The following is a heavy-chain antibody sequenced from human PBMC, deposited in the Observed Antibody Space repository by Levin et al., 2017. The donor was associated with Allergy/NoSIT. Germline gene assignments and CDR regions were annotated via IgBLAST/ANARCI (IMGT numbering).Heavy chain of an antibody. CDR1: GGTFSSYA. J-gene: IGHJ6*02. V-gene: IGHV1-69*13. D-gene: IGHD6-13*01. CDR2: IIPSFGTA. CDR3: ARTVIAAAGSKYYYYGMDV. Sequence: PGASVKVSCKASGGTFSSYAISWVRQAPGQGLEWVGGIIPSFGTANYAQRFQGRVIITADESTSTAYMELSSLRSEDTAVCYCARTVIAAAGSKYYYYGMDVWGQGTMVTVSS.